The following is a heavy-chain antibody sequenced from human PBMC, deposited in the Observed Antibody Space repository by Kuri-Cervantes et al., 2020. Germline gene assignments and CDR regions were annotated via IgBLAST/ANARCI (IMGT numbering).Heavy chain of an antibody. D-gene: IGHD3-16*01. Sequence: GGSLRLSCAASGFTFSDHYMDWVRQAPGKGLEWVGRTRNKANSYTTEYAASVKGRFTISRDDSKNSLYLQMNSLKTEDTAVYYCASPARGNYFEYWGQGTLVTVSS. CDR2: TRNKANSYTT. CDR1: GFTFSDHY. J-gene: IGHJ4*02. V-gene: IGHV3-72*01. CDR3: ASPARGNYFEY.